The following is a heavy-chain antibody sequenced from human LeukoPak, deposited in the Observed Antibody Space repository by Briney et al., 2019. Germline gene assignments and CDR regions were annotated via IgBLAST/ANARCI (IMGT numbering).Heavy chain of an antibody. Sequence: GGSLRLSCAASGFTFSSYGMHWVRQAPGKGLEWVAVIWYDGSNKYYADSVKGRFTVSRDNSKNTLYLQMNSLRAEDTAVYYCARDRYGDYFDYWGQGTLVTVSS. CDR3: ARDRYGDYFDY. CDR1: GFTFSSYG. CDR2: IWYDGSNK. J-gene: IGHJ4*02. D-gene: IGHD4-17*01. V-gene: IGHV3-33*01.